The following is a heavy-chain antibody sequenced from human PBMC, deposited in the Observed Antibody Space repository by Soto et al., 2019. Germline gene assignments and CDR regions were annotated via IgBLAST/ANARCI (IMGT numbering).Heavy chain of an antibody. CDR2: IYYSGST. CDR1: GGSISSSSYY. CDR3: ARRPGTYYYDSSGAFDI. Sequence: SETLSLTCTVSGGSISSSSYYWGWIRQPPGKGLEWIGSIYYSGSTYYNPSLKSRVTISVDTSKNQFSLKLSSVTAADTAVYYFARRPGTYYYDSSGAFDIWGQWTMVTVSS. J-gene: IGHJ3*02. V-gene: IGHV4-39*01. D-gene: IGHD3-22*01.